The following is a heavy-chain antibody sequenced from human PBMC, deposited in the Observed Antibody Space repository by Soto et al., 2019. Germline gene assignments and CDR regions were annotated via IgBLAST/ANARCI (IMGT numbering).Heavy chain of an antibody. Sequence: GGSLRLSCAASGFTFSNYSMNWVRQAPGKRLEWVTSISTSSSYIYYADSLKGRFTISRDNAKNSLYLQMNSLRAEDTAVYYCARRVQANGVITQDNWLAPWGQGTRVTVSS. CDR3: ARRVQANGVITQDNWLAP. CDR2: ISTSSSYI. CDR1: GFTFSNYS. V-gene: IGHV3-21*01. D-gene: IGHD3-10*01. J-gene: IGHJ5*02.